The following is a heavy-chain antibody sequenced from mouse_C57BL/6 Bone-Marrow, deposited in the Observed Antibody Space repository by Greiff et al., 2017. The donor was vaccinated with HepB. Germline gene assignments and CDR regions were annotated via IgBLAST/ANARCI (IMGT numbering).Heavy chain of an antibody. D-gene: IGHD3-3*01. V-gene: IGHV2-2*01. Sequence: VHLVESGPGLVQPSQCLSITCTVSGFSLTSYGVHWVRQSPGKGLEWLGVIWSGGSTDYNAAFISRLSISKDNSKSQVFFKMNSLQADDTAIYYCARNRALFPRWFAYWGQGTLVTVSA. J-gene: IGHJ3*01. CDR3: ARNRALFPRWFAY. CDR2: IWSGGST. CDR1: GFSLTSYG.